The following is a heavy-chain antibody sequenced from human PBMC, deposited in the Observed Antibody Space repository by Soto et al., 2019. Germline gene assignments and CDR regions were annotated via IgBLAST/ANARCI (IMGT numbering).Heavy chain of an antibody. V-gene: IGHV3-23*01. J-gene: IGHJ4*02. CDR2: IGGSGRKT. D-gene: IGHD6-13*01. CDR3: AKDGLSDSPSAIDY. CDR1: GFTFTKSG. Sequence: GGSLRLSCAASGFTFTKSGMSWVRQAPGKGLEWVAGIGGSGRKTYYADSVKGRFSISRDNSKNSLFLQMNSLSADDTVIYYCAKDGLSDSPSAIDYWGLGTLVTVSS.